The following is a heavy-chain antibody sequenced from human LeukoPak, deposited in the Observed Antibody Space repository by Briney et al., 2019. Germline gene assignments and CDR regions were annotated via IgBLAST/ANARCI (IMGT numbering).Heavy chain of an antibody. CDR1: GGTFSSYA. D-gene: IGHD3-22*01. CDR2: IIPIFGTA. Sequence: ASVKVSCKASGGTFSSYAISWVRQAPGQGLEWMGGIIPIFGTANYAQKFQGRVTITADESTSTVYMELSSLRSEDTAVYYCARDPYYYDSSGYYYVAWFDPWGQGTLVTVSS. J-gene: IGHJ5*02. V-gene: IGHV1-69*13. CDR3: ARDPYYYDSSGYYYVAWFDP.